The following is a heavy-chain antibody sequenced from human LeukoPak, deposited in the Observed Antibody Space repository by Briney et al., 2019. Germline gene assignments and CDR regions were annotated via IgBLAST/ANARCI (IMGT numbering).Heavy chain of an antibody. CDR3: ARERDSSGFETY. Sequence: PGGSLRLSCAASGFTFSGYYMSWIRQAPGKGLEWVSVIYSGGSTYYADSVKGRFTISRDNSKNTLYLQMNSLRAEDTAVYYCARERDSSGFETYWGQGTLVTVSS. CDR1: GFTFSGYY. V-gene: IGHV3-53*01. D-gene: IGHD6-19*01. J-gene: IGHJ4*02. CDR2: IYSGGST.